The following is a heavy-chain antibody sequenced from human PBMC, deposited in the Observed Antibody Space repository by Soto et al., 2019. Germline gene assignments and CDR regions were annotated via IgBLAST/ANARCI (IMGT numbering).Heavy chain of an antibody. J-gene: IGHJ4*02. V-gene: IGHV4-34*01. CDR1: GGSFSGYY. CDR3: ARGPEEEVVITYFDY. Sequence: TSETLSLTCAVYGGSFSGYYWSWIRQPPGKGLEWIGEINHSGSTNYNPSLKSRVTISVDTSKNQFSLKLSSVTAADTAVYYCARGPEEEVVITYFDYWGQGTLVTVSS. CDR2: INHSGST. D-gene: IGHD3-22*01.